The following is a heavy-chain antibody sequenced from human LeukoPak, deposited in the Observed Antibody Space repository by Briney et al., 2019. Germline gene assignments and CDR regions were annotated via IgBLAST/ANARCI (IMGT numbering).Heavy chain of an antibody. Sequence: SLRLSCAASGFTFSSYSMNWVRQAPGKGLEGVSSSSSSSSYIYYADSVKGRFTISRDNAKNSLYLQMNGLRAEDTAVYYCARSLRLSLCGFDAFDIWGQGAMVTVSS. CDR1: GFTFSSYS. CDR2: SSSSSSYI. J-gene: IGHJ3*02. D-gene: IGHD3-16*02. CDR3: ARSLRLSLCGFDAFDI. V-gene: IGHV3-21*03.